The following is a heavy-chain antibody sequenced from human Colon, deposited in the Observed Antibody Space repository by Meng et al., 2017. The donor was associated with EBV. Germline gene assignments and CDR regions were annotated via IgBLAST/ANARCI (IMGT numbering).Heavy chain of an antibody. J-gene: IGHJ4*02. CDR2: IYHSGST. D-gene: IGHD7-27*01. V-gene: IGHV4-30-2*01. CDR1: GYSISNGGYS. Sequence: QLNLREYLSWSVKSSQTLSITVVVAGYSISNGGYSWSWIRKPIGKGLEWIGYIYHSGSTKYNPFLKSRVIISIDTSKNQFSLNLSSVTAADTDEYYCARDTSTWGNKGLDHWGQGILVTVSS. CDR3: ARDTSTWGNKGLDH.